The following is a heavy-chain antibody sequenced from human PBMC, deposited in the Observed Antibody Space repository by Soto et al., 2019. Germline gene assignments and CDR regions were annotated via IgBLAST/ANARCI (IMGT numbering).Heavy chain of an antibody. J-gene: IGHJ5*02. D-gene: IGHD3-10*01. CDR3: ARGPLGVTMVRGVKNWFDP. CDR1: GYTFTSYA. Sequence: GASVKVSCKASGYTFTSYAIHWVRQAPGQRLEWMGWINAGNGNTKYSQKFQGRVTITRDTSASTAYMELSSLRSEDTAVYYCARGPLGVTMVRGVKNWFDPWGQGTLVTVSS. CDR2: INAGNGNT. V-gene: IGHV1-3*01.